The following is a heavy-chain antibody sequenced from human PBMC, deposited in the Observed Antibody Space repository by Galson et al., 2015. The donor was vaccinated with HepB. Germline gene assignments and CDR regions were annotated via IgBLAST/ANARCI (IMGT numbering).Heavy chain of an antibody. V-gene: IGHV3-53*01. J-gene: IGHJ4*02. D-gene: IGHD3-3*01. CDR1: GFNVSRYY. CDR3: ARGTDFWSGMGFDY. CDR2: IYSGGNR. Sequence: SLRLSCAASGFNVSRYYMSWARQAPGKGLEWVSVIYSGGNRYYADSVKGRFTISRDSSKNTSYLQMNSLRADDTAVYYCARGTDFWSGMGFDYWGQGTLVTVSS.